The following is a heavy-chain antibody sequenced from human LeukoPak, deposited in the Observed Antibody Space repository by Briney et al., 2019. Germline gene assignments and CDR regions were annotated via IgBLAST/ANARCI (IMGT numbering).Heavy chain of an antibody. Sequence: PSETLSLTCAVYGGSFSGYYWSWIRQPPGKGLEWIGEINHSGSTNYNPSLKSRVTISVDTSKNQFSLKLSSVTAADTAVYYCAREGIMMSHFDYWGQGTLVTVSS. CDR1: GGSFSGYY. J-gene: IGHJ4*02. D-gene: IGHD3-10*01. CDR2: INHSGST. CDR3: AREGIMMSHFDY. V-gene: IGHV4-34*01.